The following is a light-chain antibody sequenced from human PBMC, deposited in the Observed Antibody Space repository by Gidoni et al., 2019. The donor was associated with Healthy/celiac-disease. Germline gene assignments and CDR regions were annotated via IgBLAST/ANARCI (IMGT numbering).Light chain of an antibody. CDR1: QGISSY. CDR3: QQLNTYPRT. J-gene: IGKJ1*01. Sequence: SASVGDRVTITCRASQGISSYLAWYQQKPGKAPKLLIYAASTLQSGVPSRFSGSGSWTEFTLTISSLQPADFATYYCQQLNTYPRTFGQGTQVEIK. V-gene: IGKV1-9*01. CDR2: AAS.